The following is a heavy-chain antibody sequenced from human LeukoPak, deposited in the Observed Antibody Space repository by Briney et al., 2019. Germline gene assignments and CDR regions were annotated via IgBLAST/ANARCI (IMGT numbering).Heavy chain of an antibody. D-gene: IGHD1-1*01. Sequence: ASVKVSCKASGYTFTGYYMHWVRQAPGQGLEWMGWINPNSGGTNYAQKFQGRVTMTRDTSISTAYMELSRPRSDDTAVYYCARGGNWNDGDWFDPWGQGTLVTVSS. CDR1: GYTFTGYY. J-gene: IGHJ5*02. V-gene: IGHV1-2*02. CDR3: ARGGNWNDGDWFDP. CDR2: INPNSGGT.